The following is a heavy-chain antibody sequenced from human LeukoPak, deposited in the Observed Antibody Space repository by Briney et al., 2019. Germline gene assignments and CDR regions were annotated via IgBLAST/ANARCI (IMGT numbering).Heavy chain of an antibody. V-gene: IGHV1-2*02. CDR3: ARDYPYGSGSYYFDP. CDR2: INPNSGGT. D-gene: IGHD3-10*01. Sequence: ASVNVSCKASGYTFTGYYMHWVRQAPGQGLEWMGWINPNSGGTNYAQKFQGRVTMTRDTSISTAYMELSRLRSDDTAVYYCARDYPYGSGSYYFDPWGQGTLVTVSS. CDR1: GYTFTGYY. J-gene: IGHJ5*02.